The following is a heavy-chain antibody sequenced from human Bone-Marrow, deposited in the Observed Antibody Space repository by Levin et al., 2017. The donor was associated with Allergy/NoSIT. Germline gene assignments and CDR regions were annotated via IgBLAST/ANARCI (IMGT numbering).Heavy chain of an antibody. D-gene: IGHD1-26*01. Sequence: GGSLRLSCAASGFTFSSYGMHWVRQAPGKGLEWVAVISYDGSNKYYADSVKGRFTISRDNSKNTLYLQVNRLRAEDTAVYYCAKDRGATGIDYWGQGTLVTVSS. CDR1: GFTFSSYG. CDR2: ISYDGSNK. J-gene: IGHJ4*02. CDR3: AKDRGATGIDY. V-gene: IGHV3-30*18.